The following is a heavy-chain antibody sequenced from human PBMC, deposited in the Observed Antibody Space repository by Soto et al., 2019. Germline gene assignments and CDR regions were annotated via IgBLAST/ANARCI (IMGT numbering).Heavy chain of an antibody. CDR2: INPSGGST. Sequence: ASVKVSCKASGYTFTSYDINWVRQAPGQGLEWMGIINPSGGSTSYAQKFQGRVTMTRDTSTSTVYMELSSLRSEDTAVYYCARFPFYDIVTGEYIRHFDYWGQGSLVTVSS. J-gene: IGHJ4*02. D-gene: IGHD3-9*01. V-gene: IGHV1-46*01. CDR1: GYTFTSYD. CDR3: ARFPFYDIVTGEYIRHFDY.